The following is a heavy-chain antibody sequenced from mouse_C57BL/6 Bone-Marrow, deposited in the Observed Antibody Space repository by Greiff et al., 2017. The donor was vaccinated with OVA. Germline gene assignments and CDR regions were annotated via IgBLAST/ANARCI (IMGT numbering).Heavy chain of an antibody. CDR1: GFTFNTYA. CDR3: VRDGDYGDYYAMDY. J-gene: IGHJ4*01. V-gene: IGHV10-3*01. Sequence: EVHLVESGGGLVQPKGSLKLSCAASGFTFNTYAMHWVRQAPGKGLEWVARIRSKSSNYATYYADSVKDRFTISRDDSQSMLYLQMNNLKTEDTAMYYCVRDGDYGDYYAMDYWGQGTSVTVSS. D-gene: IGHD2-4*01. CDR2: IRSKSSNYAT.